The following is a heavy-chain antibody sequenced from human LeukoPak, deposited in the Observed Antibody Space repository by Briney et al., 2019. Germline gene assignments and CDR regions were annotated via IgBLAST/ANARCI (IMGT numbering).Heavy chain of an antibody. CDR2: ISSSGSTI. Sequence: LSLTCTVSGYSISSGYYWGWIRQPPGKGLEWVSYISSSGSTIYYADSVKGRFTIYRDNAKNSLYLQMNSLRAEDTAVYYCARDQTMIEAFDIWGQGTMVTVSS. CDR1: GYSISSGYY. D-gene: IGHD3-22*01. J-gene: IGHJ3*02. CDR3: ARDQTMIEAFDI. V-gene: IGHV3-11*04.